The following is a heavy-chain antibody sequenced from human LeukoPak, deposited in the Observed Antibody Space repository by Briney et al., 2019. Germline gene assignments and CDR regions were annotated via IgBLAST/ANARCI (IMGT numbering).Heavy chain of an antibody. CDR2: IYYSGST. J-gene: IGHJ4*02. V-gene: IGHV4-59*01. CDR1: GCSISSYY. CDR3: ARETMVRGVIMSHYFDY. Sequence: PSETLSLTCTVSGCSISSYYWSWIRQPPGEGLEWIGYIYYSGSTNYNPSLKSRVTISVETSKNQFSLKLSSVTAADTAVYYCARETMVRGVIMSHYFDYWGQGTLVTVSS. D-gene: IGHD3-10*01.